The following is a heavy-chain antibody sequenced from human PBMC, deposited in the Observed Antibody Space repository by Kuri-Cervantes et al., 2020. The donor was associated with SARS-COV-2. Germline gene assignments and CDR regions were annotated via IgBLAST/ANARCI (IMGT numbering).Heavy chain of an antibody. CDR1: GGSISSTSYY. D-gene: IGHD3-3*01. V-gene: IGHV4-39*01. Sequence: GSLRLSCTVSGGSISSTSYYWGWVRQPPGKGLEWIGNMYYSGSTYYNPSLKSRVTISVDTSKNQFSLKLSSVTAADTAVYYCARHVVSGWSGYFDYWGQGTLVTVSS. CDR3: ARHVVSGWSGYFDY. CDR2: MYYSGST. J-gene: IGHJ4*02.